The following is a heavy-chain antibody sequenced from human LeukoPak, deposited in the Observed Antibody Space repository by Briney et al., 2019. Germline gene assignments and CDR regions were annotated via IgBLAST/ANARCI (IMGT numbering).Heavy chain of an antibody. CDR2: INPSGGST. CDR1: GYTFTSYY. CDR3: ASGADSLLSTLDYYYYYGMDV. D-gene: IGHD2-21*02. V-gene: IGHV1-46*03. Sequence: ASVKVSCKASGYTFTSYYMHWVRQAPGQGLEWMGIINPSGGSTSYAQKFQGRVTMTRDTSTSTVYMELSSLRSEDTAVYYCASGADSLLSTLDYYYYYGMDVWGQGTAVTVPS. J-gene: IGHJ6*02.